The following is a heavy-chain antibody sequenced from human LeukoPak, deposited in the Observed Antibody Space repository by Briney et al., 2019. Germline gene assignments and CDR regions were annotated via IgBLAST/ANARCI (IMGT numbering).Heavy chain of an antibody. CDR3: ARGIVGAIPWFDP. CDR1: GYTFTCYY. J-gene: IGHJ5*02. D-gene: IGHD1-26*01. V-gene: IGHV1-2*02. Sequence: GASVKVSCKASGYTFTCYYMHWVRQAPGQGLEWMGWINPNSGGTNYAQKFQGRVTMTRDTSISTAYMELSRLRSDDTAVYYCARGIVGAIPWFDPWGQGTLVTVSS. CDR2: INPNSGGT.